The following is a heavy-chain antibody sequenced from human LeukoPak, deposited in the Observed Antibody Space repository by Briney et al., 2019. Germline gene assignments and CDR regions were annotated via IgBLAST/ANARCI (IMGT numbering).Heavy chain of an antibody. CDR1: GGSISRYY. J-gene: IGHJ6*03. V-gene: IGHV4-59*08. Sequence: SETLSLTCTVSGGSISRYYWSWIRQPPGRGLEWIGYIYYSGSTNYNPSLKSRVTISVDTSKNQFSLKLSSVTAADTAVYYCARHSRYCSGGSCYSGSYYYYMDVWGKGTTVTISS. CDR3: ARHSRYCSGGSCYSGSYYYYMDV. D-gene: IGHD2-15*01. CDR2: IYYSGST.